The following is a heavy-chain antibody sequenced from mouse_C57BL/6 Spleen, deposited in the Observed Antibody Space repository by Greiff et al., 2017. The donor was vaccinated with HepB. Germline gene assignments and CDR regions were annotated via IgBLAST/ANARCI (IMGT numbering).Heavy chain of an antibody. Sequence: QVQLQQSGAELVKPGASVKISCKASGYAFSSYWMNWVKQRPGKGLEWIGQIYPGDGDTNYNGKFKGKATLTADKSSSTAYMQLSSLTSEGSAVYFCARPLFRDIGFDYWGQGTTLTVSS. J-gene: IGHJ2*01. V-gene: IGHV1-80*01. D-gene: IGHD6-1*01. CDR3: ARPLFRDIGFDY. CDR1: GYAFSSYW. CDR2: IYPGDGDT.